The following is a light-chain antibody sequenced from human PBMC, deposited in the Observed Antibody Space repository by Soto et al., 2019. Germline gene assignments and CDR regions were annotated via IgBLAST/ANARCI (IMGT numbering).Light chain of an antibody. V-gene: IGKV3-20*01. CDR2: GAS. Sequence: EIVLTQSPGTLSLSPGERATLSCRASQSVSSSYLAWYQQRPGQAPRLLIYGASSRATGIPDRFSGSGSGTVFTLTISRLEPEDFVVYYCHQYGSSPRTFGQGTQVEIK. J-gene: IGKJ1*01. CDR1: QSVSSSY. CDR3: HQYGSSPRT.